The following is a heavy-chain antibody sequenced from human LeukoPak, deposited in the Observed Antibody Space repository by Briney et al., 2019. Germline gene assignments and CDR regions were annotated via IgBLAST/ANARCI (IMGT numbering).Heavy chain of an antibody. CDR1: GFTFSSFA. CDR3: AKVDCGTSGCRRVDY. J-gene: IGHJ4*02. Sequence: VSLRLSCAASGFTFSSFAMSWFRQAPVTGLEWVSTLTDSGRSTFYADSVKGRLTISRDNSKSTLYLQMNSLRAEDTAMYYCAKVDCGTSGCRRVDYWGQGTLVTVSS. D-gene: IGHD2-2*01. CDR2: LTDSGRST. V-gene: IGHV3-23*01.